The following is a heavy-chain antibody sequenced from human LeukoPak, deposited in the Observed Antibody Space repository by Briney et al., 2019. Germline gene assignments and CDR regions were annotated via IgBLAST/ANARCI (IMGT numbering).Heavy chain of an antibody. CDR2: INPSGGST. D-gene: IGHD1-26*01. CDR1: GYTFTSYY. J-gene: IGHJ4*02. Sequence: ASVKVSFKASGYTFTSYYMHWVQQAPGQGLEWMGMINPSGGSTSYAQKFQGRVTMTRDTSTSTVYMELSSLRSEDTAVYYCARDGILVGALEYYFDYWGQGTLVTVSS. CDR3: ARDGILVGALEYYFDY. V-gene: IGHV1-46*01.